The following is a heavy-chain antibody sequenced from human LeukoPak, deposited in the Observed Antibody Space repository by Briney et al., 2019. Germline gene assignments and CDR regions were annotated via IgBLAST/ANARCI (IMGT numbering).Heavy chain of an antibody. V-gene: IGHV3-30*18. J-gene: IGHJ3*02. CDR3: AKEGRAHAFDI. CDR2: ISYDGSNK. Sequence: PGGSLRLSCAASGFTFSSYGMHWVRQAPGKGLEWVAVISYDGSNKYYADSVKGRFTISRDNSKNTLYLQMNSLRAEDTAVYYCAKEGRAHAFDIGGQGTMVTVSA. CDR1: GFTFSSYG.